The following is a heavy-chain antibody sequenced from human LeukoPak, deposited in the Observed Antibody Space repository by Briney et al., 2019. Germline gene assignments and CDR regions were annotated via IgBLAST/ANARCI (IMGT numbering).Heavy chain of an antibody. CDR3: ARLRVVAAPDY. D-gene: IGHD2-15*01. V-gene: IGHV4-39*01. CDR2: IYYSGST. J-gene: IGHJ4*02. CDR1: GGSISSSSYY. Sequence: SGTLSLTCTVSGGSISSSSYYWGWIRQPPGKGLEWIGSIYYSGSTYYNPSLKSRVTMSVDTSKNQFSLKLSSVTAADTAVYYCARLRVVAAPDYWGQGTLVTVSS.